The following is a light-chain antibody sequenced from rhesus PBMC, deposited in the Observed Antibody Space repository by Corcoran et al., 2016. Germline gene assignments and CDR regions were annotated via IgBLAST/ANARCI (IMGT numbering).Light chain of an antibody. V-gene: IGKV1-74*01. Sequence: DIQMTQSPSSLSASVGDRVTITCRASENVNNYLTWYQQKPGKAPKLLIYQASTLQSGVPSRFSGSGSGTDYTFTISSLQPEDVATYYCQHGYGTPFTFGPGTKLDIK. J-gene: IGKJ3*01. CDR3: QHGYGTPFT. CDR2: QAS. CDR1: ENVNNY.